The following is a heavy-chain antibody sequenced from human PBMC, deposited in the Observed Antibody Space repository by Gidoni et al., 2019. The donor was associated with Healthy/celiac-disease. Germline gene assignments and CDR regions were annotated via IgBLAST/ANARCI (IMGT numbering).Heavy chain of an antibody. V-gene: IGHV4-38-2*01. J-gene: IGHJ4*02. Sequence: QVQLQESGPGLVQPSETLSLTCAVSGYSISSGYYWGWIRQPPGKGLEWIGSIYHSGSTYYNPSLKSRVTISVDTSKNQFSLKLSSVTAADTAVYYCARVRYSSGWYFDYWGQGTLVTVSS. CDR2: IYHSGST. CDR1: GYSISSGYY. CDR3: ARVRYSSGWYFDY. D-gene: IGHD6-19*01.